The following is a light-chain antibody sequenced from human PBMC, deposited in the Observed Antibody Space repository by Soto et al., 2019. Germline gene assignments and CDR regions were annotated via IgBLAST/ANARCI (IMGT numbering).Light chain of an antibody. Sequence: QSVLTQPPSVSGAPGQRVTISCTGSSSNIGANYDVHWYQHRPGTAPKLLIFGNNNRPSGVPDRFSGSKSGTSASLAITGLQAEDEGDYYCCSYTTFSKLVFGGGTKLTVL. CDR1: SSNIGANYD. V-gene: IGLV1-40*01. J-gene: IGLJ2*01. CDR2: GNN. CDR3: CSYTTFSKLV.